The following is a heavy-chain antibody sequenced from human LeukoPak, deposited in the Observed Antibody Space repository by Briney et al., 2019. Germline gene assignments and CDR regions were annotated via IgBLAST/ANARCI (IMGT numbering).Heavy chain of an antibody. D-gene: IGHD3-10*01. J-gene: IGHJ5*02. CDR1: GFTFSSYE. CDR3: AKLSGGSGSYGWFDP. V-gene: IGHV3-23*01. CDR2: ISGSGGST. Sequence: PGGSLRLSCAASGFTFSSYEMNWVRQAPGKGLEWVSAISGSGGSTYYADSVKGRFTISRDNSKNTLYLQMNSLRAEDTAVYYCAKLSGGSGSYGWFDPWGQGTLVTVSS.